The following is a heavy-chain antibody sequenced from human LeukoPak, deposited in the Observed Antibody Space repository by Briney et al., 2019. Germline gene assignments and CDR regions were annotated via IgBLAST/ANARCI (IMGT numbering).Heavy chain of an antibody. J-gene: IGHJ4*02. CDR1: GYTFTTYG. CDR2: IIGSNANT. CDR3: ARRQYYDILTGYLPLDY. Sequence: ASVRVSCKASGYTFTTYGSTWVRQAPGQGLEWMGWIIGSNANTSYAQRFQGRVTMTTDTSTSTAYMDLRSLRSDDTAVYYCARRQYYDILTGYLPLDYWGQGTLVTVSS. D-gene: IGHD3-9*01. V-gene: IGHV1-18*01.